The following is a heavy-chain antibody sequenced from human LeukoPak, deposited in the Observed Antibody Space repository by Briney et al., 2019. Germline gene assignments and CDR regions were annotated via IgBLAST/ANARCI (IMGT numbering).Heavy chain of an antibody. CDR1: GGSTSSSTYY. Sequence: SETLSLTCTVSGGSTSSSTYYWRWIRQPPGKGLEWIGSIYYSGSTYYNPSLKSRVTISVDTSKNQFSLKLNSVTAADTAVYYCATPYSGGYHGLDIWGQGTMVTVSS. D-gene: IGHD1-26*01. J-gene: IGHJ3*02. CDR3: ATPYSGGYHGLDI. CDR2: IYYSGST. V-gene: IGHV4-39*01.